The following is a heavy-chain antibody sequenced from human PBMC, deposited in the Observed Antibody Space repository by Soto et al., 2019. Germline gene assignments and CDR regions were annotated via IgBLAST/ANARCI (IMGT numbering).Heavy chain of an antibody. Sequence: GGSLRLSCAASGFTFSSYGMHWVRQAPGKGLEWVAVISYDGSNKYYADSVKGRFTISRDNSRNTLYLQMNSLRAEDTAVYYCAKDRGTMVRGAPKDFLLPCFYGMDVWGQGTAVTVS. D-gene: IGHD3-10*01. J-gene: IGHJ6*02. V-gene: IGHV3-30*18. CDR1: GFTFSSYG. CDR3: AKDRGTMVRGAPKDFLLPCFYGMDV. CDR2: ISYDGSNK.